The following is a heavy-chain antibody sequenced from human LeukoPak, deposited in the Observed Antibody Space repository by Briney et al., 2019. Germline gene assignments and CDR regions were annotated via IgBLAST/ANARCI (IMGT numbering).Heavy chain of an antibody. D-gene: IGHD1-26*01. J-gene: IGHJ5*02. V-gene: IGHV1-2*02. CDR1: GYTFTGYY. CDR2: INPNSGGT. Sequence: ASVKVSCKASGYTFTGYYMHWVRQAPGQGLEWMGWINPNSGGTNYAQKFQGRVTMTRDTSISTAYMELSRLRSDDTAVYYCARDRSTQQAFDPWGQGTLVTVSS. CDR3: ARDRSTQQAFDP.